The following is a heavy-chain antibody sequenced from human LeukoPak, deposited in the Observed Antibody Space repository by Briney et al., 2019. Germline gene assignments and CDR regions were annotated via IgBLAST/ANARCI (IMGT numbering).Heavy chain of an antibody. CDR3: AREYDYVWGSYRYYYYYYLDV. CDR1: GGSISSGSYY. Sequence: PSQTLSLTCTVSGGSISSGSYYWSWIRQPAGKGLEWIGRIYTSGSTNYNPSLKSRVTISVDTSKNQFSLKLSSVTAADTAVYYCAREYDYVWGSYRYYYYYYLDVWGKGTTVTVSS. CDR2: IYTSGST. J-gene: IGHJ6*03. V-gene: IGHV4-61*02. D-gene: IGHD3-16*02.